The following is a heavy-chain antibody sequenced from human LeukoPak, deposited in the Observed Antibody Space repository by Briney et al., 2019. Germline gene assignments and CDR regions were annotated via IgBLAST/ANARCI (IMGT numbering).Heavy chain of an antibody. J-gene: IGHJ4*02. Sequence: SETLSLTCAVYGGSFSGYYWSWIRQPPGKGLEWIGEINHSGSTNYNPSLKSRVTISVDTSKNQFSLKLSSVTAADTAVYYCARRSPRFYSSSPYYFDYWGQGTLVTVSS. CDR1: GGSFSGYY. V-gene: IGHV4-34*01. D-gene: IGHD6-6*01. CDR3: ARRSPRFYSSSPYYFDY. CDR2: INHSGST.